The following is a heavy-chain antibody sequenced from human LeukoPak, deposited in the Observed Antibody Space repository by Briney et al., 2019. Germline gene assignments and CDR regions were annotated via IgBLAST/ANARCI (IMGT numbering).Heavy chain of an antibody. J-gene: IGHJ5*02. CDR3: ARDLYSDGGGPFDP. V-gene: IGHV1-2*02. D-gene: IGHD5-18*01. Sequence: ASVKVSCKASGYTFTGYYMHWVRQAPGQGLEWMGWINPNSGGTNYAQKFQGRVTMTRDTSISTAYMELSRLRSDDTAVYYCARDLYSDGGGPFDPWGQGTLVTVSS. CDR1: GYTFTGYY. CDR2: INPNSGGT.